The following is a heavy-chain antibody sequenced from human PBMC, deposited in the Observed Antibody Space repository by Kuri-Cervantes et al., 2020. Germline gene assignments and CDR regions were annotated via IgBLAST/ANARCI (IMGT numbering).Heavy chain of an antibody. V-gene: IGHV3-30*03. CDR1: GFTFSSHG. CDR2: VSYDGSHK. Sequence: GESLKISCAASGFTFSSHGMHWVRQAPGKGLEWVAVVSYDGSHKCYADSVKGRFTISRDNSKNSLYLQMNSLRAEDTAVYYCARGYTWIQLWTYYFDYWGQGTLVTVSS. J-gene: IGHJ4*02. D-gene: IGHD5-18*01. CDR3: ARGYTWIQLWTYYFDY.